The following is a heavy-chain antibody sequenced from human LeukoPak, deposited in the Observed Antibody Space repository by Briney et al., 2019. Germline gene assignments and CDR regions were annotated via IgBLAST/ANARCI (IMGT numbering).Heavy chain of an antibody. CDR3: ARGPGVQLWDDTSYWYFDL. Sequence: SETLSLTCAVYGGSFSGYYWSWIRQPPGKGLEWIGEINHSGSTNYNPSLKSRVTISVDTSKNQFSLKLSSVTAADTAVYYCARGPGVQLWDDTSYWYFDLWGRGTLVTVSS. D-gene: IGHD5-18*01. J-gene: IGHJ2*01. V-gene: IGHV4-34*01. CDR2: INHSGST. CDR1: GGSFSGYY.